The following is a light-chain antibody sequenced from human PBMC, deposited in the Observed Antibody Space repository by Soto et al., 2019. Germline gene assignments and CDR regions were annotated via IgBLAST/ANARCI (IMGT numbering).Light chain of an antibody. V-gene: IGKV3-20*01. CDR3: QHYGSSPRT. CDR2: GAS. J-gene: IGKJ1*01. CDR1: QSVSSGY. Sequence: EIVLTQSPGTLSLSPGERATLSCRASQSVSSGYLAWYQQKPGQAPSLLIYGASSRATGIPDRFSGSGSETDFTLTISRLEPEDFAVYYCQHYGSSPRTFGQGTKVEIK.